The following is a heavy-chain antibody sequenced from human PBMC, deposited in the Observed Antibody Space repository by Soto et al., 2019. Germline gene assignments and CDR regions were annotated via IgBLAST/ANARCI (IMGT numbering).Heavy chain of an antibody. J-gene: IGHJ4*02. CDR1: GFTFSDYY. CDR2: ISSSSSYT. D-gene: IGHD4-17*01. Sequence: PGGSLRLSCAASGFTFSDYYMSWIRQAPGKGLEWVSYISSSSSYTNYADSVKGRFTISRDNAKNSLYLQMNSLRAEDTAVYYCARDDAEHDYGDYVDYWGQGTLVTVSS. CDR3: ARDDAEHDYGDYVDY. V-gene: IGHV3-11*06.